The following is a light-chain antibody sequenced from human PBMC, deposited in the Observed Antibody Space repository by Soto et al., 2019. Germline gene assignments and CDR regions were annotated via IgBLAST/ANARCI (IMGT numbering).Light chain of an antibody. V-gene: IGKV1-39*01. J-gene: IGKJ4*01. CDR1: QTINSY. Sequence: EIQMTQSPSSLSASVGDRVTITCRASQTINSYLNWYQQKPGKAPMLLISIASSLQSGVPSRFTGSRSGTEFTLTISSLQPEDFGTYYCQQSFSPPPLTFGGGTKVEVK. CDR2: IAS. CDR3: QQSFSPPPLT.